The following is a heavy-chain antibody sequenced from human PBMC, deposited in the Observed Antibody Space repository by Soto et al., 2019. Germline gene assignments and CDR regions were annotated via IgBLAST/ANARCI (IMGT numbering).Heavy chain of an antibody. D-gene: IGHD3-3*01. J-gene: IGHJ6*02. CDR2: ISYDGSNK. V-gene: IGHV3-30*18. CDR1: GFTFSSYG. CDR3: AKDHNYDFWSGYSYYGMDV. Sequence: HPGGSLRLSCAASGFTFSSYGMHWVRQAPGKGLEWVAVISYDGSNKYYADSVKGRFTISRDNSKNTLYLQMNSLRAEDTAVYYCAKDHNYDFWSGYSYYGMDVWGQGTTVTVSS.